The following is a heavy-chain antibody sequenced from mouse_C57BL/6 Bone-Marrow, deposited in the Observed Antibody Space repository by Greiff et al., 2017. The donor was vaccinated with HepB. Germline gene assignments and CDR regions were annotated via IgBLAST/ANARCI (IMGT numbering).Heavy chain of an antibody. CDR3: TRAGGYTGFAY. Sequence: EVKVEESGEGLVKPGGSLKLSCAASGFTFSSYAMSWVRQTPEKRLEWVAYISSGGDYIYYADTVKGRFTISRDNARNTLYLQMSSLKSEDTAMYYCTRAGGYTGFAYWGQGTLVTVSA. CDR1: GFTFSSYA. CDR2: ISSGGDYI. V-gene: IGHV5-9-1*02. J-gene: IGHJ3*01. D-gene: IGHD1-1*02.